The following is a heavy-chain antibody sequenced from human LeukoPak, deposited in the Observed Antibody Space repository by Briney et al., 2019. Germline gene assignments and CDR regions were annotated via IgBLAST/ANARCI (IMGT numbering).Heavy chain of an antibody. J-gene: IGHJ4*02. V-gene: IGHV4-59*01. CDR2: IYYSGST. CDR3: ARASFYGSGTYYQRVDY. CDR1: GGSISSYY. Sequence: SETLSLTCTVSGGSISSYYWSWIRQPPGKGLEWIGYIYYSGSTNYNPSLKSRVTISVATSKNQFSLKLSSVTAADTAVYYCARASFYGSGTYYQRVDYWGQGTLVTVST. D-gene: IGHD3-10*01.